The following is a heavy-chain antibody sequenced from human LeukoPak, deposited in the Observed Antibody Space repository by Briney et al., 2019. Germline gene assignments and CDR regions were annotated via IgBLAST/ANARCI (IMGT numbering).Heavy chain of an antibody. J-gene: IGHJ4*02. D-gene: IGHD1-26*01. CDR2: ISWNSGSI. Sequence: GGSLRLSCAASGFTFSSYGMNWVRQAPGKGLEWVSGISWNSGSIVYADSVKGRFTISRDNAKNSLFLQMNSLRAEDTAVYYCARVGIVGATGGFDYWGQGTLVTVSS. V-gene: IGHV3-48*04. CDR3: ARVGIVGATGGFDY. CDR1: GFTFSSYG.